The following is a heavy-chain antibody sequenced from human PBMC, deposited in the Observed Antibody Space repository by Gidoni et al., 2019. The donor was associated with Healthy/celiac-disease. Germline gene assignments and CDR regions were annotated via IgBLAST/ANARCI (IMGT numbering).Heavy chain of an antibody. V-gene: IGHV1-69*04. J-gene: IGHJ3*02. Sequence: QVQLVQSGAEVKKPGSSVKVSCKASGGTFSSYAISWVRKAPGQGLEWMGRIIPILGIANYAQKFQGRVTITADKSTSTAYMELSSLRSEDTAVYYCARALGYCTNGVCPDAFDIWGQGTMVTVSS. CDR3: ARALGYCTNGVCPDAFDI. CDR2: IIPILGIA. D-gene: IGHD2-8*01. CDR1: GGTFSSYA.